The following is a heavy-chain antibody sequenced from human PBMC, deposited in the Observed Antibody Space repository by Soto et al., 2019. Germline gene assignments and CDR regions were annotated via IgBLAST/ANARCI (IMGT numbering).Heavy chain of an antibody. V-gene: IGHV3-49*04. J-gene: IGHJ4*02. CDR3: TRDLSYYDSSGYEGH. CDR2: IRSKAYGGTT. Sequence: LRLSCTASGFTFGDYAMSWVRQAPGKGLEWVGFIRSKAYGGTTEYAASVKGRFTISRDDSKSIAYLQMNSLKTEDTAVYYCTRDLSYYDSSGYEGHWGQGTLVTVSS. D-gene: IGHD3-22*01. CDR1: GFTFGDYA.